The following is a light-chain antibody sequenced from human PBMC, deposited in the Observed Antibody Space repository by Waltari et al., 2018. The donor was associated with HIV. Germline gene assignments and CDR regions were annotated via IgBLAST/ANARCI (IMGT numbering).Light chain of an antibody. V-gene: IGKV1-17*01. CDR3: LQHDFYTWT. CDR1: QGNPNN. CDR2: GAS. J-gene: IGKJ1*01. Sequence: DIQMTQSPSSLSASVGDSVTITCRASQGNPNNLGWYQQKPGTAPKRLIFGASSLQGGAPSRFSASGSATESTLTISGLQPEDFASYYCLQHDFYTWTFGPGTKVEFK.